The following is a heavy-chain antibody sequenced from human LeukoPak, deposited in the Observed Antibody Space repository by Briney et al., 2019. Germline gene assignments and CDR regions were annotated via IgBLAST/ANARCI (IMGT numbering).Heavy chain of an antibody. V-gene: IGHV1-46*01. D-gene: IGHD6-19*01. CDR1: GHTFTSYY. Sequence: ASVKVSRKASGHTFTSYYMHWVRQAPGQGLEWMGIINPSGGSTSYAQKFQGRVTITRNTSISTAYMELSSLRSEDTAVYYCARGVSSGWYLSYYYYYMDVWGKGTTVTVSS. CDR3: ARGVSSGWYLSYYYYYMDV. CDR2: INPSGGST. J-gene: IGHJ6*03.